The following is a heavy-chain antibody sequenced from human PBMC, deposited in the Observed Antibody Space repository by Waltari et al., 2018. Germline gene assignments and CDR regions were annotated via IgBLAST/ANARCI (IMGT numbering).Heavy chain of an antibody. V-gene: IGHV4-34*01. CDR3: ARSDYSNYGAPRYYYYMDV. D-gene: IGHD4-4*01. J-gene: IGHJ6*03. Sequence: QVQLQQWGAGLLKPSETLSPPCAVYGGSFSGYYWSWIRQPPGKGLEWIGEINHSGSTNYNPSLKSRVTISADTSKNQFSLKLSSVTAADTAVYYCARSDYSNYGAPRYYYYMDVWGKGTTVTVSS. CDR1: GGSFSGYY. CDR2: INHSGST.